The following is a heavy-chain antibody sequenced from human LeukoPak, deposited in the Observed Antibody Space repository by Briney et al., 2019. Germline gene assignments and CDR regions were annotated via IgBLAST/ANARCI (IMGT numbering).Heavy chain of an antibody. V-gene: IGHV4-4*07. CDR1: GGSISSYY. D-gene: IGHD4-17*01. Sequence: PSETLSLTCTVSGGSISSYYWSWIRQPAGEGLEWIGRIYTSGSTNYNPSLKSRVTMSVDTSKNQFSLKLSSVTAADTAVYYCARDMTTVTTGWFDPWGQGTLVTVSS. J-gene: IGHJ5*02. CDR2: IYTSGST. CDR3: ARDMTTVTTGWFDP.